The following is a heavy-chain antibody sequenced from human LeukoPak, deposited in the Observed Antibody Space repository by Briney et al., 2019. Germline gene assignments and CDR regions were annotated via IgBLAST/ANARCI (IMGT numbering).Heavy chain of an antibody. D-gene: IGHD3-9*01. J-gene: IGHJ4*02. V-gene: IGHV3-23*01. CDR2: IGGSDGRT. CDR3: ARSLPYYDILTGLYFDY. Sequence: GGSLRLSCAASGFTFSAYNLNWVRQAPGKGLEWIAAIGGSDGRTYYADSVKGRFTISRDNAKNTLYLQMNSLRAEDTAVYYCARSLPYYDILTGLYFDYWGQGTLVTVSS. CDR1: GFTFSAYN.